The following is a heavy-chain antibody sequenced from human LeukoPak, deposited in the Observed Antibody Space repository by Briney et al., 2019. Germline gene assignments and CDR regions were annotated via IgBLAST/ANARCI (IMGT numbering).Heavy chain of an antibody. CDR3: ARGGRWELRRFDY. CDR2: INHSGST. D-gene: IGHD1-26*01. CDR1: GGSFSGYY. Sequence: SGTLSLTCAVYGGSFSGYYWSWIRQPPGKGLEWIGEINHSGSTNYNPSLKSRVTISVDTSKNQFSLKLSSVTAADTAVYYCARGGRWELRRFDYWGQGTLVTVSS. J-gene: IGHJ4*02. V-gene: IGHV4-34*01.